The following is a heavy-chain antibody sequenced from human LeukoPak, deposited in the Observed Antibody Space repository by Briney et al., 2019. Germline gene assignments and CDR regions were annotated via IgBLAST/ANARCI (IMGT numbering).Heavy chain of an antibody. CDR1: GFIFRSYD. Sequence: GGSLRLSCAASGFIFRSYDMSWVRQAPGKGLEWVSAVSGSGGSTYYADSVKGRFTISRDNSKNTLYLQMNSLRAEDTAVYYCARDRDGYNSYFDYWGQGTLVTVSS. D-gene: IGHD5-24*01. CDR2: VSGSGGST. V-gene: IGHV3-23*01. CDR3: ARDRDGYNSYFDY. J-gene: IGHJ4*02.